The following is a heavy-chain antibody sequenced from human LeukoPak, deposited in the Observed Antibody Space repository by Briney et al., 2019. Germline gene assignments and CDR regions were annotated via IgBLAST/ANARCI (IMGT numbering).Heavy chain of an antibody. V-gene: IGHV3-66*01. J-gene: IGHJ4*02. D-gene: IGHD5-18*01. CDR2: IYSGGST. Sequence: GGSLRLSCAASGFTFSSYAMSWVRQAPGKGLEWVSVIYSGGSTYYADSVKGRFTISRDNSKNTLYLQMNSLRAEDTAVYYCASVDTAMEAYFDYWGQGTLVTVSS. CDR1: GFTFSSYA. CDR3: ASVDTAMEAYFDY.